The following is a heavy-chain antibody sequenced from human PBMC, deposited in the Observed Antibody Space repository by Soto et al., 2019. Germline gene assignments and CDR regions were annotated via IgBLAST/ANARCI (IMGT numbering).Heavy chain of an antibody. V-gene: IGHV3-23*01. CDR2: VNPGGYST. D-gene: IGHD5-12*01. Sequence: EVQLLQSGGGLVQPGGSLRLSCAASGFTFTSYSMTWVRQTPGKGLEWVAAVNPGGYSTYYADSVKGRFTISRDNSNKALYPQMNRLIAEDTAVYYCAKDLRAGSGYDFDYRDQGTLVTVSS. CDR3: AKDLRAGSGYDFDY. CDR1: GFTFTSYS. J-gene: IGHJ4*02.